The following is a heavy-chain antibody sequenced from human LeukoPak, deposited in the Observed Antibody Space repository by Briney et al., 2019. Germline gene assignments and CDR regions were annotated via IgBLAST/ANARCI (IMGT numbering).Heavy chain of an antibody. CDR2: RNQDGSDK. V-gene: IGHV3-7*01. CDR3: ARYCTSAKCNRGFDY. J-gene: IGHJ4*02. CDR1: GFTSNKYW. D-gene: IGHD2-2*01. Sequence: GGSLRLSCAASGFTSNKYWMTLVRQAPGKGLEWVANRNQDGSDKRYVDAVKGRLTSSRDNARNSLNLQMDSLRAEDTAVYFCARYCTSAKCNRGFDYWGQGTLVIVSS.